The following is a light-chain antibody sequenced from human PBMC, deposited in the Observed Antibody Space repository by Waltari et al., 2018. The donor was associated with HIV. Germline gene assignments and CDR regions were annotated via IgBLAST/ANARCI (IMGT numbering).Light chain of an antibody. Sequence: IVMMLSPVTLSLSPGERATLSCTTSQSFSNNLAWYQQKPGQAPRLLIYGASTRATGIPARCSGSGSGTEFTLTISSLQSEDFAVYYCQQYNDWPPTQTHGWTFGQGTKVEIK. CDR2: GAS. CDR3: QQYNDWPPTQTHGWT. CDR1: QSFSNN. J-gene: IGKJ1*01. V-gene: IGKV3-15*01.